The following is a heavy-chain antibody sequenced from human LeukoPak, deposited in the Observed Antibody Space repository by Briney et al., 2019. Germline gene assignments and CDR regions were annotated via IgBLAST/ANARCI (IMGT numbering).Heavy chain of an antibody. Sequence: ASVKVSCKASGYSFTSYGISWVRQAPGQGLEWMGWISAYNSATNHAHDFQGRVTMTTDTPTTTAYMELRNLRSDDTAVYYCARQQLGWATIRNVGFYQHYYMDVWGKGTTVTVSS. CDR2: ISAYNSAT. CDR1: GYSFTSYG. CDR3: ARQQLGWATIRNVGFYQHYYMDV. D-gene: IGHD6-13*01. V-gene: IGHV1-18*04. J-gene: IGHJ6*03.